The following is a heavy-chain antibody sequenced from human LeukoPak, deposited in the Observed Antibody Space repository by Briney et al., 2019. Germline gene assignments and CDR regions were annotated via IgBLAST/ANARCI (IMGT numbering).Heavy chain of an antibody. J-gene: IGHJ3*02. Sequence: PGRSLRLSCAASGFTFSSYGMHWVRLAPGKGLEWVAVIWYDGSNKYYGDSVKGRVTISRDNSKNTLYLQMNSLRVEDTAVYYCARDRELTSYDSAAFDIWGQGTMVTVSS. CDR3: ARDRELTSYDSAAFDI. CDR1: GFTFSSYG. D-gene: IGHD3-22*01. CDR2: IWYDGSNK. V-gene: IGHV3-33*01.